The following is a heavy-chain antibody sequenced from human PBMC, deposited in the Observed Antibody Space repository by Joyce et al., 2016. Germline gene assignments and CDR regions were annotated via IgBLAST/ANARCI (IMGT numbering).Heavy chain of an antibody. CDR1: GFTFSDYP. J-gene: IGHJ6*02. D-gene: IGHD3-3*01. CDR3: ARELFGVVTSSFSYYYYGLAV. CDR2: ISYNTNAK. V-gene: IGHV3-30*04. Sequence: QVQLVESGGGVVQPGRSLRLSCAASGFTFSDYPMYWVRQAPGMGLELVAVISYNTNAKYYAASVEGRFIVSRDNSQNTLYLQMNSLRAEDTAVYYCARELFGVVTSSFSYYYYGLAVWGQGTTVTVS.